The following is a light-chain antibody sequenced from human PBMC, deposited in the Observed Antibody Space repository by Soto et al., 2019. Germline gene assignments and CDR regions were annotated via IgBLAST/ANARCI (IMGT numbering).Light chain of an antibody. V-gene: IGKV1-5*01. CDR1: QSISSW. J-gene: IGKJ5*01. CDR3: QQHNSFSIT. Sequence: DIQMTQSPSTLSASVGDRVTITCRASQSISSWLAWYQQKPGKAPKLLIYDASNLESGVPSRFSGSGSGTEFTLTINSLQADDFATYYCQQHNSFSITFGQGTRLAIK. CDR2: DAS.